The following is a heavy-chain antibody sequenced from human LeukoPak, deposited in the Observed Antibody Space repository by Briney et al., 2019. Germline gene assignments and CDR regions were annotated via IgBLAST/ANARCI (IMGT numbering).Heavy chain of an antibody. V-gene: IGHV3-23*01. CDR3: AKVGWYGALEH. CDR1: GFPFGTYG. CDR2: ISGSGVSI. Sequence: GGSLRLSCEGSGFPFGTYGMTWVRHAPGRGLEWVATISGSGVSIYYADSVKDRFTISRDNNENTVSLQMNSLRVEDTALYYCAKVGWYGALEHWGQGTQVAVSS. D-gene: IGHD3-10*01. J-gene: IGHJ1*01.